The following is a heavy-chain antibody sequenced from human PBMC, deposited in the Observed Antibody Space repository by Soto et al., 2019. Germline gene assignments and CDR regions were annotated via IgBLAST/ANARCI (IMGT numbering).Heavy chain of an antibody. Sequence: GGSLRLSCAASGFTFSSYAMHWVRQAPGKGLEWVAVISYDGSNKYYADSVKGRFTISRDNSKNTLYLQMNSLRAEDTAVYYCARDYGITMIVAHAFDIWGQGTMVTVSS. D-gene: IGHD3-22*01. V-gene: IGHV3-30-3*01. CDR3: ARDYGITMIVAHAFDI. J-gene: IGHJ3*02. CDR1: GFTFSSYA. CDR2: ISYDGSNK.